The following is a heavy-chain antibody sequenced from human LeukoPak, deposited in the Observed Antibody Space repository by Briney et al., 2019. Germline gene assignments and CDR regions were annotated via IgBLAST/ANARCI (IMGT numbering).Heavy chain of an antibody. J-gene: IGHJ6*04. CDR2: ISSSGSTI. Sequence: GGSLRLSCAASGFTFSSYSMNWVRQAPGKGLDWVSYISSSGSTICYADSVKGRFTISRDNAKNSLYLQMNSLRAEDTAVYYCAELGITMIGGVWGKGTTVTISS. V-gene: IGHV3-48*04. CDR1: GFTFSSYS. CDR3: AELGITMIGGV. D-gene: IGHD3-10*02.